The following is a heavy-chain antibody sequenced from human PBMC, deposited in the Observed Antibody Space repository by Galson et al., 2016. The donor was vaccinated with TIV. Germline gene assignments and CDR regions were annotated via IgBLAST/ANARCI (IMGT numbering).Heavy chain of an antibody. D-gene: IGHD1-7*01. J-gene: IGHJ6*02. Sequence: CAISGDSVYGNTAAWNWVRQSPSRGLEWLGRTYYTSKWNTDYAVSVKGRIIIGPDTSMNQVSLQLSSVIPDDTAVYYCSRGNWNYGMGGAMDVWGRGTTVTVSS. V-gene: IGHV6-1*01. CDR2: TYYTSKWNT. CDR1: GDSVYGNTAA. CDR3: SRGNWNYGMGGAMDV.